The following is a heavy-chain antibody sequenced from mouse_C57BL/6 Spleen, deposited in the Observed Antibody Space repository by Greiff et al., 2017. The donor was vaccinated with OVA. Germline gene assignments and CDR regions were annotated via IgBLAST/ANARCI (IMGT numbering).Heavy chain of an antibody. V-gene: IGHV1-22*01. Sequence: EVQLQQSGPELVKPGASVKMSCKASGYTFTDYNMHWVKQSHGQSLEWIGYINPNNGGTSYNQKFKGKATLTVNKSSSTAYMELRSLTSEDSAVYDCARGDDGEGGFDDWGQGTTLTVSS. J-gene: IGHJ2*01. CDR2: INPNNGGT. CDR1: GYTFTDYN. CDR3: ARGDDGEGGFDD. D-gene: IGHD2-12*01.